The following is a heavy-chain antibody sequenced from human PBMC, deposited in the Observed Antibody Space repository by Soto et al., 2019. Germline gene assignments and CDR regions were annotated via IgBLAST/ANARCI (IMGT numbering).Heavy chain of an antibody. D-gene: IGHD2-15*01. J-gene: IGHJ4*02. CDR1: GGSFSGYY. V-gene: IGHV4-34*01. Sequence: SETLSLTCAVYGGSFSGYYWSWIRQPPGKGLEWIGEINHSGSTNYNPSLKSRVTISVDTSKNQFSLKLSSLTAADTAVYSGARGNLGGSCYFDYWGQGTLVTVSS. CDR2: INHSGST. CDR3: ARGNLGGSCYFDY.